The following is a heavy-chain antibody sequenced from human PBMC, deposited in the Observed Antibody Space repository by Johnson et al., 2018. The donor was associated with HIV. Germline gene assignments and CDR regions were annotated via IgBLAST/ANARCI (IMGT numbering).Heavy chain of an antibody. CDR1: GFTFSNYW. V-gene: IGHV3-7*05. CDR2: INLDGSEQ. J-gene: IGHJ3*02. Sequence: VQLVESGGGLVQPGGSLRLSCAASGFTFSNYWMTWVRQAPGKGLEWVANINLDGSEQYYVDSVKGRFTISRDNAKNSLHLQMNSLRADDTAVYYWARKGDAFDIWGQGTMVTVSS. CDR3: ARKGDAFDI.